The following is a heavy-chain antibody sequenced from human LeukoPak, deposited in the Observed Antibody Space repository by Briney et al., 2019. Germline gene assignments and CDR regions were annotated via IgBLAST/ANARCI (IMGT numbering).Heavy chain of an antibody. J-gene: IGHJ4*02. Sequence: PSETLSLTCTVSGGSISSSSYYWGWIRQPPGKGLEWIGSIYYSGSTYYNPSLKSRVTISVDTSKNQFSLKLSSVTAADTAVYYCARLGGYYSGYDYGDYWGQGTLVTVSS. CDR3: ARLGGYYSGYDYGDY. V-gene: IGHV4-39*07. CDR2: IYYSGST. CDR1: GGSISSSSYY. D-gene: IGHD5-12*01.